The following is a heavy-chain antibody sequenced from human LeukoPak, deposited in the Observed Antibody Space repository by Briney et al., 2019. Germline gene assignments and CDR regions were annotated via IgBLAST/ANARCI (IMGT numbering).Heavy chain of an antibody. CDR1: GGSISSHY. Sequence: SETLSLTCTVSGGSISSHYWSWIRQPPGKGLGWIGYIYYSGSTNYNPSLKSRVTISVDTSKNQFSLKLSSVTAADTAVYYCARSGLVVPAAILYNWFDPWGQGTLVTVSS. CDR2: IYYSGST. D-gene: IGHD2-2*02. J-gene: IGHJ5*02. CDR3: ARSGLVVPAAILYNWFDP. V-gene: IGHV4-59*11.